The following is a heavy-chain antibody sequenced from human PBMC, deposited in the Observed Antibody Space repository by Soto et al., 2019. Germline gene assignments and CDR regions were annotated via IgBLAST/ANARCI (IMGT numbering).Heavy chain of an antibody. D-gene: IGHD6-19*01. CDR2: INHSGST. J-gene: IGHJ6*02. V-gene: IGHV4-34*01. CDR3: AREWVSGCRADV. CDR1: GGSFSGYY. Sequence: SETLSLTCAVYGGSFSGYYWSWIRQPPGKGLEWIGEINHSGSTNYNPSLKSRVTISVDTSKNQFSLKLSSVTAADTAVYYCAREWVSGCRADVWGQGTTVTVSS.